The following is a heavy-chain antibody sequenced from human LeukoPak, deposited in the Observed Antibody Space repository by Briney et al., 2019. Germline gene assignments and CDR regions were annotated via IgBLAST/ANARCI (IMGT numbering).Heavy chain of an antibody. J-gene: IGHJ4*02. CDR1: GFTFSLYW. Sequence: GGSLRLSCAAPGFTFSLYWMNWVRRAPGKGLEWVANIKQDGSEKNYVDSVKGRFTISRDNAKNSLYLQMNNLRVEDTAMYYCAGGTGFIIKDWGQGTLVTVSS. V-gene: IGHV3-7*03. D-gene: IGHD3-9*01. CDR2: IKQDGSEK. CDR3: AGGTGFIIKD.